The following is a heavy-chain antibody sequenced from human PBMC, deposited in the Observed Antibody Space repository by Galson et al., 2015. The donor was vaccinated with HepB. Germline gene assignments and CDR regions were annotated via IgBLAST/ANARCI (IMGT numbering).Heavy chain of an antibody. CDR1: GGSFSGYY. J-gene: IGHJ4*02. CDR2: INHSGST. CDR3: ARGGGRHSSGWYYKQDYFDY. D-gene: IGHD6-19*01. Sequence: LSLTCAVYGGSFSGYYRSWIRQPPGKGLEWIGEINHSGSTNYNPSLKSRVTISVDTSKNQFSLKLSSVTAADTAVYYCARGGGRHSSGWYYKQDYFDYWGQGTLVTVSS. V-gene: IGHV4-34*01.